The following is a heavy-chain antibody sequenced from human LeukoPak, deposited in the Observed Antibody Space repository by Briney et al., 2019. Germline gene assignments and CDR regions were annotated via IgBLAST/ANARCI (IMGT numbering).Heavy chain of an antibody. D-gene: IGHD2-15*01. CDR1: GGSISSSDYY. CDR3: ARALGYCSGGSCTRGYNWFDP. V-gene: IGHV4-39*01. J-gene: IGHJ5*02. Sequence: PSETLSLTCTVSGGSISSSDYYWGWIRQPPGTGLEWIGSIYYGGSTYYNPSLKSRVTIPVDTSMNQFSLKLSFVTTADTAVYYCARALGYCSGGSCTRGYNWFDPWGQGTLVTVPS. CDR2: IYYGGST.